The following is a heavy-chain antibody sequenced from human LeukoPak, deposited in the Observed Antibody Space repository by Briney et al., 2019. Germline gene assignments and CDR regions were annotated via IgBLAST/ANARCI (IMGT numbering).Heavy chain of an antibody. CDR1: GYTFTGYY. CDR2: INPNSGGT. V-gene: IGHV1-2*02. Sequence: ASVKVSCKASGYTFTGYYMHWVRQAPGQGLEWMGWINPNSGGTNYAQKFQGRVTMTRDTSISTAYMELGRLRSDDTAVYYCARGPPYYYYYMDVWGKGTTVTVSS. CDR3: ARGPPYYYYYMDV. J-gene: IGHJ6*03.